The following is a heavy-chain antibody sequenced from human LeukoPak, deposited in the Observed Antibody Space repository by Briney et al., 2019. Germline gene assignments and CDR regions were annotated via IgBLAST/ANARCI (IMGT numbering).Heavy chain of an antibody. D-gene: IGHD5-24*01. CDR2: IYHDGST. CDR1: GGSISSNNW. CDR3: ARAPRDGYNDGFDY. Sequence: SETLSLTCAVSGGSISSNNWWIWVRQSPEKGLEWIGEIYHDGSTNYNPSLKSRVTISMDKSKNQFSLKLSSVTAADTAVYYCARAPRDGYNDGFDYWGQGTLVTVSS. V-gene: IGHV4-4*02. J-gene: IGHJ4*02.